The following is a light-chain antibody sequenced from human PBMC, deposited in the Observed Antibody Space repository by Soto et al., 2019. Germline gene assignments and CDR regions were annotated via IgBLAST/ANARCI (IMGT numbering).Light chain of an antibody. CDR2: AAS. CDR3: QQADRFPLT. Sequence: DIPMTQSPPSVSASLGDRVTITCRASQGISSWLAWYQQKPGKAPELLIYAASTLQSGVPSRFSGSGSGTEYTLTITSLQPEDFATYYCQQADRFPLTFGGGTYVEIK. V-gene: IGKV1-12*01. J-gene: IGKJ4*01. CDR1: QGISSW.